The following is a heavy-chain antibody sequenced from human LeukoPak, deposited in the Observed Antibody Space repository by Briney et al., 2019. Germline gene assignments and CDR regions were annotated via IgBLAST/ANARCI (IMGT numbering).Heavy chain of an antibody. CDR1: GFTFSSYA. D-gene: IGHD6-25*01. J-gene: IGHJ6*03. CDR3: ATGYQYYDYYMDV. V-gene: IGHV3-23*01. Sequence: GGSLRLSCAASGFTFSSYAVSWVRQAPGKGLERVSGITASGDNTYYADSVKGRFNISRDNSKSTLYLQMNSLRAEDTAVYYCATGYQYYDYYMDVWGKGTTVTISS. CDR2: ITASGDNT.